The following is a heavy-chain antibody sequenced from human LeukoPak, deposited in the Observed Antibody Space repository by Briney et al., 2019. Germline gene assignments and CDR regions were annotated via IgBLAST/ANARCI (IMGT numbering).Heavy chain of an antibody. J-gene: IGHJ5*02. CDR1: GGSISSYY. V-gene: IGHV4-59*01. CDR2: IYYTGST. Sequence: SETLSLICTVSGGSISSYYWSWIRQPPGKGLEWIGYIYYTGSTNYNPSLRSRVTISVDTSKNQFSLKLSSVTAADTAVYYCARATTGEPYSWFDPWGQGTLVTVSS. CDR3: ARATTGEPYSWFDP. D-gene: IGHD3-10*01.